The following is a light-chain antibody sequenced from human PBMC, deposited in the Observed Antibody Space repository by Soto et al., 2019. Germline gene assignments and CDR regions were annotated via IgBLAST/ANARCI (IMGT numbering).Light chain of an antibody. CDR1: QNVSSSS. Sequence: EIVLTQSPGTLSLSPGQRATLSCRASQNVSSSSLAWYQQRPGQAPRLLIYGASRRATGIPDRFSGSGSGTDFTLTISRLEPEDFAVYYCQHYGASPKYTFGQGTKLEIK. J-gene: IGKJ2*01. V-gene: IGKV3-20*01. CDR2: GAS. CDR3: QHYGASPKYT.